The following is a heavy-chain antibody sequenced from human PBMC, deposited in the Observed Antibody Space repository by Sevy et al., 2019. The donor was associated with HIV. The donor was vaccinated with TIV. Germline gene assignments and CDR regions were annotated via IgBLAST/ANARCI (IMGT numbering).Heavy chain of an antibody. V-gene: IGHV3-23*01. D-gene: IGHD3-22*01. J-gene: IGHJ3*02. CDR3: AGARYDSSGSFDAFDI. Sequence: GSLRLSCTASGFTFSSYAMNWVRQGPGKGLEWGSTIFRSGDVTYYADSVKGRFTISRDNSRNTLYLQMNSLRAEDTAVYYCAGARYDSSGSFDAFDIWGQGTMVTVSS. CDR1: GFTFSSYA. CDR2: IFRSGDVT.